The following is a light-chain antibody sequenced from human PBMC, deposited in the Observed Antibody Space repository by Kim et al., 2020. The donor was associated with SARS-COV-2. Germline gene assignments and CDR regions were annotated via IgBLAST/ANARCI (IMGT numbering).Light chain of an antibody. J-gene: IGKJ5*01. CDR2: DTS. CDR3: QQRSDWPPT. V-gene: IGKV3-11*01. CDR1: QSISNY. Sequence: EIVLTQSPATLSLSPGERATLSCRAGQSISNYLAWYQQKPGQAPRLLIYDTSNRATDIPARFSGSGSGTDFSLTISIIEPEDFAVYYCQQRSDWPPTFGQGTRLEIK.